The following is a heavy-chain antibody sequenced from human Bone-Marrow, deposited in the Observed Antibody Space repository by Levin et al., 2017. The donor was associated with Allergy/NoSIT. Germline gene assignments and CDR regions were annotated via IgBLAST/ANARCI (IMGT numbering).Heavy chain of an antibody. J-gene: IGHJ6*02. CDR2: IFIGGST. CDR1: GFTVSGNH. Sequence: SCAASGFTVSGNHMSWVRQAPGKGLEWVSVIFIGGSTYYRYSVKGRFTISRDNSKNTLSLQMDSLRVEDTAVYYWAREPREGGGTKYYYAGMDVWGHGTTVTVSS. CDR3: AREPREGGGTKYYYAGMDV. V-gene: IGHV3-53*01. D-gene: IGHD1-7*01.